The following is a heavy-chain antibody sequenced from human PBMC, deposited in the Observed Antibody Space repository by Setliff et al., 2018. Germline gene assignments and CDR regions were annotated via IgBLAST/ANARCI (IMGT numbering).Heavy chain of an antibody. CDR1: GYTFTSYA. V-gene: IGHV1-3*01. CDR3: ARDGIAARPGADY. D-gene: IGHD6-6*01. Sequence: GASVKVSCKASGYTFTSYAMHWVRQAPGQRLEWMGWINAGNGNTKYSQKFQGRVTITRDTSASTASMELSSLRSEDTAVYYCARDGIAARPGADYWGQGTLVTVSS. CDR2: INAGNGNT. J-gene: IGHJ4*02.